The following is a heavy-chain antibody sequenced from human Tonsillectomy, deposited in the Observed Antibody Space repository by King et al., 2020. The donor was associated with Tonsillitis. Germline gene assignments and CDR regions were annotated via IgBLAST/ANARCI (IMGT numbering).Heavy chain of an antibody. J-gene: IGHJ4*02. Sequence: VQLVESGGGLVQPGRSLRLPCTTSGFTFGDYAMTWVRQAPGKGLEGGGVIRTKGYGGTTEYAASVKGRFTISRDDSNSIAYLQMNSLKTEDTAVYYCTSYASGRQDYWGQGTLVTVSS. V-gene: IGHV3-49*04. D-gene: IGHD3-10*01. CDR3: TSYASGRQDY. CDR2: IRTKGYGGTT. CDR1: GFTFGDYA.